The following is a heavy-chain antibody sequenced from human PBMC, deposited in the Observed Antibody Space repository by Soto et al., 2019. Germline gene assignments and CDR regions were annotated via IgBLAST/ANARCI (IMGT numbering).Heavy chain of an antibody. D-gene: IGHD3-16*01. CDR1: GFTFRSYV. J-gene: IGHJ4*02. CDR2: TSYDGSNN. V-gene: IGHV3-33*05. CDR3: ARWGTTGGLDV. Sequence: ESGGGVVQPGTSLRLSCVGSGFTFRSYVIHWVRQAPGKGLEWVALTSYDGSNNFYGDSVKGPFPISRDNSRNTVELQMDSLRLEDTALYYCARWGTTGGLDVWGQGTLVSVSS.